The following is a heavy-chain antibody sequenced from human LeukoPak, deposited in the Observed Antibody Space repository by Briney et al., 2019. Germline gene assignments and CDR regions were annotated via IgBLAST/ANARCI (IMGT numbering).Heavy chain of an antibody. CDR2: ISSSGSTI. Sequence: GGSLRLSCAASGFNFSSYEMNWVRQARGKGLEWVSYISSSGSTIYYADSVKGRFTISRDNAKNSLYLQMNSLRAEDTAVYYCAELGITMTAGGWGKGTTVTISS. J-gene: IGHJ6*01. D-gene: IGHD3-22*01. V-gene: IGHV3-48*03. CDR1: GFNFSSYE. CDR3: AELGITMTAGG.